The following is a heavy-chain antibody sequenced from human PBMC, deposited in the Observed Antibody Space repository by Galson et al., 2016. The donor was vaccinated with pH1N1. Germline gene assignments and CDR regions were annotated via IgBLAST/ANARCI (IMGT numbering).Heavy chain of an antibody. CDR1: GYTLTSYD. Sequence: SVKVSCKASGYTLTSYDINWVRQATGQGLEWMGWMNPNNGNADYAPKFQGRVTLTRNASINTAYMELSSLTSEDTAVYYCARQGGNAYKWQWYFDLWGRGTLVSVFS. J-gene: IGHJ2*01. V-gene: IGHV1-8*01. CDR2: MNPNNGNA. D-gene: IGHD1-20*01. CDR3: ARQGGNAYKWQWYFDL.